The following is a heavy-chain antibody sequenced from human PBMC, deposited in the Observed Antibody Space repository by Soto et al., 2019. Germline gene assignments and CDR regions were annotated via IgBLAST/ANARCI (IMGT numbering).Heavy chain of an antibody. Sequence: SETLSLTCTVSGGSISSSSYYWGWIRQPPRKGLEWIGSMYYSGSTYYNPSLKSRVTISVDTSKNQFSLKLSSVTAADTAVYYCAGGSAYYYDSSGQADDYRGQGTLVPVSS. D-gene: IGHD3-22*01. CDR2: MYYSGST. J-gene: IGHJ4*02. CDR1: GGSISSSSYY. CDR3: AGGSAYYYDSSGQADDY. V-gene: IGHV4-39*07.